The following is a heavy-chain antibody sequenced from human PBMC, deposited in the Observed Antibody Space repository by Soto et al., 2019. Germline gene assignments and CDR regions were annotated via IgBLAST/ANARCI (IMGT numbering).Heavy chain of an antibody. D-gene: IGHD6-13*01. V-gene: IGHV1-18*04. CDR1: GYTFTNYG. Sequence: ASVKVSCKASGYTFTNYGINWVRQAPGQGLEWMGWISAYNGNTNYAQKFQDRVTLTTDTSTSTAYMALRSLRSDDTAVYYCARADKITAAADPVYWGQGTLVTVSS. CDR2: ISAYNGNT. CDR3: ARADKITAAADPVY. J-gene: IGHJ4*02.